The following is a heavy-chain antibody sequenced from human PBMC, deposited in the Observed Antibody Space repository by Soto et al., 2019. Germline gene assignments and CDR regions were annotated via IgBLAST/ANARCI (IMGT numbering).Heavy chain of an antibody. CDR2: INPSGGST. Sequence: ASVKVSCKASGYIFTNYYMHWVRQAPGQGLEWMGIINPSGGSTSYAQKFQGRVTMTRDTSTSTVYMELSSLRSEDTAVYYCARVFHGIGDYWGQGTLVTVSS. CDR3: ARVFHGIGDY. J-gene: IGHJ4*02. D-gene: IGHD1-26*01. V-gene: IGHV1-46*03. CDR1: GYIFTNYY.